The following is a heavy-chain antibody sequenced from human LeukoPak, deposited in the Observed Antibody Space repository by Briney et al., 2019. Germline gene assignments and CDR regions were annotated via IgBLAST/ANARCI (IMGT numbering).Heavy chain of an antibody. CDR3: ARGRVIMVRGVILLPFDF. CDR2: INPDSGGT. D-gene: IGHD3-10*01. CDR1: GYTFTDHY. V-gene: IGHV1-2*02. J-gene: IGHJ4*02. Sequence: ASVKVSCKASGYTFTDHYMHWVRQAPGQGLEWVGWINPDSGGTNSAQKFQGRVTMTRDTSITTAYMELSRLTSDDTAVYYCARGRVIMVRGVILLPFDFWGQGTLVTVSS.